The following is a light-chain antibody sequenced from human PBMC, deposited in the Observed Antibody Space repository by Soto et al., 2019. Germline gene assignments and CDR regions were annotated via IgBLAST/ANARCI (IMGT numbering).Light chain of an antibody. V-gene: IGKV1-17*01. J-gene: IGKJ1*01. CDR2: AAS. CDR3: LQHNSYLWT. CDR1: QGIRND. Sequence: DIQMTQSPPSLSASVGDRVTITCRASQGIRNDLAWYQQKPGKAPKRLIYAASSLQSGVPSRFSGSGSGTEFTLTISSLQHEDFATYYWLQHNSYLWTFGQGTKVEIK.